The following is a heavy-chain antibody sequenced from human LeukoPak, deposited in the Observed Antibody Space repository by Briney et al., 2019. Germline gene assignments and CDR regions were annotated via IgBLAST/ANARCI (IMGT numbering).Heavy chain of an antibody. CDR2: INPSGGST. Sequence: ASVKVSCKASGYTFTSYYMHWVRQAPGQGLEWMGIINPSGGSTSYAQKFQGRVTMTRDTSISTAYMELSRLRSDDTAVYYCARDRRGYSYGVPDYWGQGTLVTVSS. CDR1: GYTFTSYY. CDR3: ARDRRGYSYGVPDY. J-gene: IGHJ4*02. D-gene: IGHD5-18*01. V-gene: IGHV1-46*01.